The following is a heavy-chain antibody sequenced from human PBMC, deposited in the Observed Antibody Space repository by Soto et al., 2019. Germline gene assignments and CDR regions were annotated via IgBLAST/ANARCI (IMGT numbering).Heavy chain of an antibody. CDR3: AEDEGSGSLHYYFDY. D-gene: IGHD3-10*01. Sequence: QVQLVESGGGVVQPGRSLRLSCAASGFSFSSYGMHWVRQAPGKGLEWVAVISYDGSNKYYADSVKGRFTISRDNSKNTLYLEMNSLRAEDTAVYYCAEDEGSGSLHYYFDYWGQGTLVTVSS. J-gene: IGHJ4*02. V-gene: IGHV3-30*18. CDR2: ISYDGSNK. CDR1: GFSFSSYG.